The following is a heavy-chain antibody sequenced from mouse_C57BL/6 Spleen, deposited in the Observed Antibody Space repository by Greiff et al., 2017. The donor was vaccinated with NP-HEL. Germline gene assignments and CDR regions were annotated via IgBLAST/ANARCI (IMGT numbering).Heavy chain of an antibody. D-gene: IGHD1-1*01. Sequence: EVQLVESGPGLVKPSQSLSLTCSVTSYSITSGYYWNWIRQFPGNKLEWMGYISYDGSNNYNPSLKNRISITRDTSKNQFFLKLNSVTTEDTATYYCAREGYGSSYEYFDYWGQGTTLTVSS. CDR3: AREGYGSSYEYFDY. CDR1: SYSITSGYY. V-gene: IGHV3-6*01. CDR2: ISYDGSN. J-gene: IGHJ2*01.